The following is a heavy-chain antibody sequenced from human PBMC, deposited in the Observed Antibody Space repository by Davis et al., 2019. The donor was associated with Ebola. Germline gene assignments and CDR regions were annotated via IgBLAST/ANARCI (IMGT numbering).Heavy chain of an antibody. D-gene: IGHD3-16*01. CDR2: IKQDGSEK. CDR1: GFTFSSYE. Sequence: GGSLRLSCAASGFTFSSYEMNWVRQAPGKGLEWVANIKQDGSEKYYVDSVKGRFTISRDNAKNSLYLQMNSLRAEDTAVYYCAKEMGMMYFDYWGQGTLVTVSS. V-gene: IGHV3-7*01. CDR3: AKEMGMMYFDY. J-gene: IGHJ4*02.